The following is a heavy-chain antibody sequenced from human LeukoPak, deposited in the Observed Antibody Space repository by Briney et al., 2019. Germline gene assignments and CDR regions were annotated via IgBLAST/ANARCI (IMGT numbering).Heavy chain of an antibody. J-gene: IGHJ4*02. D-gene: IGHD4-23*01. CDR1: GFIFSSYA. CDR2: ISYDGSNK. CDR3: AKGAYGGNTGGFDY. Sequence: QPGRSLRLSCAASGFIFSSYAMHWVRQAPGKGLEWVAVISYDGSNKYYADSVKGRFTISRDNSKNTLYLQMTSLRPDDTAVFYCAKGAYGGNTGGFDYWGQGTLVTVSS. V-gene: IGHV3-30*18.